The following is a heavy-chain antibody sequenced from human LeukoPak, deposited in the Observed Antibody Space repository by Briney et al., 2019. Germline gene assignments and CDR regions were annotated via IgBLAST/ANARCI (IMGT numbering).Heavy chain of an antibody. J-gene: IGHJ5*02. CDR3: ARDRGITTARGVPSWFDP. CDR1: GGSISSSNYY. D-gene: IGHD3-10*01. V-gene: IGHV4-61*02. Sequence: PSETLSLTCTVSGGSISSSNYYWTWIRQPAGKGLEWIRRIYTAGSTSYSPSLNRRATISIDTSTNPFSMWLTSVSAADTAVYYCARDRGITTARGVPSWFDPWGQGTLVTVSS. CDR2: IYTAGST.